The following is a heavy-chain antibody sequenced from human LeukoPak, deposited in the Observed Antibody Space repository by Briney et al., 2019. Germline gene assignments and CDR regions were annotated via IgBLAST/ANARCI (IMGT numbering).Heavy chain of an antibody. V-gene: IGHV3-21*01. CDR2: ISSGGGYI. D-gene: IGHD2/OR15-2a*01. CDR3: ARQKLEQNSYFYYGTDV. J-gene: IGHJ6*02. CDR1: GFIFSSYN. Sequence: GGSLRLSCAASGFIFSSYNMNWVRQAPGKGLEWVSSISSGGGYIYYADSLEGRFTISRDNAKNSLYLQMNSLRAEGTAVYYCARQKLEQNSYFYYGTDVWGQGTTVTVAS.